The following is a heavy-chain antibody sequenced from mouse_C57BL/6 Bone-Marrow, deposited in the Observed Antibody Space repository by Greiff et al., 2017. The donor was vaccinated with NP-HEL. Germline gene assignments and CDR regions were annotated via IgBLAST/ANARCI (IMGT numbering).Heavy chain of an antibody. D-gene: IGHD2-1*01. CDR2: IWTGGGT. V-gene: IGHV2-9-1*01. CDR3: ARRRGGYGNRYFDV. J-gene: IGHJ1*03. CDR1: GFSLTSYA. Sequence: VQRVESGPGLVAPSQSLSITCTVSGFSLTSYAISWVRQPPGKGLEWLGVIWTGGGTNYNSALKSRLSISKDNSKSQVFLKMNSLQTDDTARYYCARRRGGYGNRYFDVWGTGTTVTVSS.